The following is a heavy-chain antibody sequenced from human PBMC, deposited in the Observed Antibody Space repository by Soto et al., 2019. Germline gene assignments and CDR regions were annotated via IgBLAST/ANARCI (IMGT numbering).Heavy chain of an antibody. CDR2: IYPSDSYT. J-gene: IGHJ6*02. D-gene: IGHD3-22*01. Sequence: PGESLKISCKGSGYSFTSYWISWVRQMPGKGLEWMGRIYPSDSYTNYSPSFQGHVTISADKSISTAYLQWSSLKASDTAMYYCARYYYDSSGYYPPPGGMDVWGQGTTVTVS. CDR3: ARYYYDSSGYYPPPGGMDV. CDR1: GYSFTSYW. V-gene: IGHV5-10-1*01.